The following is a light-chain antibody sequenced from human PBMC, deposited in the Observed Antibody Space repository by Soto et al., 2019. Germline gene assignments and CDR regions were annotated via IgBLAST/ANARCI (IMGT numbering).Light chain of an antibody. CDR2: SDD. J-gene: IGLJ2*01. Sequence: QPVLTQPPSASGTPGQRVTISCSGSRSNIGSNPVNWYQQLPGTAPKLLIYSDDQRPSGVPDRVSGSKSGTSASLAISGLRSGDEADYYCATRDDSLNGPVFGGGTKRTVL. CDR3: ATRDDSLNGPV. CDR1: RSNIGSNP. V-gene: IGLV1-44*01.